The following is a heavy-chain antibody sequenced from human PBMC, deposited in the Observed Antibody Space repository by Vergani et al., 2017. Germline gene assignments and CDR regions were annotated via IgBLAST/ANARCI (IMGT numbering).Heavy chain of an antibody. Sequence: QVQLVQSGAEVKKPGSSVKVSCKASGGTFSSYAISWVRQAPGQGLEWMGWIIPIFGTANYAQKFQGIVTMTADESASPAYMALSSLRSEDTAVDYCARTPYSGYDQYIDYWGQGTLVTVSS. CDR3: ARTPYSGYDQYIDY. CDR1: GGTFSSYA. V-gene: IGHV1-69*01. CDR2: IIPIFGTA. J-gene: IGHJ4*02. D-gene: IGHD5-12*01.